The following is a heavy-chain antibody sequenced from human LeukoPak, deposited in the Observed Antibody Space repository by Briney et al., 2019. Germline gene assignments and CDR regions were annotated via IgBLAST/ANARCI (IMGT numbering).Heavy chain of an antibody. D-gene: IGHD2/OR15-2a*01. J-gene: IGHJ3*02. CDR1: GFSLRTGGVG. CDR3: ARQNIGNAGPPWAFDI. V-gene: IGHV2-5*02. CDR2: IYWDDAK. Sequence: ESGPTLVNPTQTLTLTCTFSGFSLRTGGVGVGWVRQPPGKALEWLALIYWDDAKRYSPSLKTRLTIIKDTSNNQVVLTMTNMDPVDTATYYCARQNIGNAGPPWAFDIWGQGTMVTVSS.